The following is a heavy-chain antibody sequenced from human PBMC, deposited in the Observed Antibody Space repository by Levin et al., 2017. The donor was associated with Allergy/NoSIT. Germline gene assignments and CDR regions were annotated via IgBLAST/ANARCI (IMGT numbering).Heavy chain of an antibody. D-gene: IGHD3-10*01. V-gene: IGHV4-59*01. J-gene: IGHJ6*02. CDR3: ARGTPLLTMVRRVNLYYYYGMDV. Sequence: SETLSLTCTVSGGSISSYYWSWIRQPPGKGLEWIGYIYYSGSTNYNPSLKSRVTISVDTSKNQFSLKLSSVTAADTAVYYCARGTPLLTMVRRVNLYYYYGMDVWGQGTTVTVSS. CDR2: IYYSGST. CDR1: GGSISSYY.